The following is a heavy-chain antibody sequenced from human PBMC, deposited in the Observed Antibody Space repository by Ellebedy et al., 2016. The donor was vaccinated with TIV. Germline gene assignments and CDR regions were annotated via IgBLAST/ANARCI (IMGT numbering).Heavy chain of an antibody. J-gene: IGHJ4*02. Sequence: GESLKISCGVSGLTFSSYSMTWVRQAPGKGLEWLSYIDTSGNDIHYADSVTGRFTISRDNAKNSLYLQMNNLRVEDTGVYYCTTQWELYDWGPGTLVSVSS. CDR3: TTQWELYD. CDR2: IDTSGNDI. CDR1: GLTFSSYS. V-gene: IGHV3-21*01. D-gene: IGHD1-26*01.